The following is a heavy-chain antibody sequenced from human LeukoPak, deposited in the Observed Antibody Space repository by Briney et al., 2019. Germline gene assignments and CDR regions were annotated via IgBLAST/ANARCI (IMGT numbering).Heavy chain of an antibody. CDR3: ARGLPGYGMDV. Sequence: SQTLSLTCAVSGGSISSGGYSWSWIRQPPGKGLEWIGYIYHSGSTYYNPSLKSRVTISVDRSKNQFSLKLSSVTAADTAVYYCARGLPGYGMDVWGQGTTVTVSS. J-gene: IGHJ6*02. V-gene: IGHV4-30-2*01. D-gene: IGHD5-18*01. CDR2: IYHSGST. CDR1: GGSISSGGYS.